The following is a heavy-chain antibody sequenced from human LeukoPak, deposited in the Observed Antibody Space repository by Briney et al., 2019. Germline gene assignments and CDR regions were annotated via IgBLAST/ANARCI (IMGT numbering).Heavy chain of an antibody. Sequence: GGSLRLSCAASGFTFSSYAMSWVRQAPGKGLEWVSVIRDSGSSTHYADSVKGRFTISRDNAKNSLYLQMNSLRAEDTAVYYCARVGFGDSLPGFWGQGTLVTVSS. J-gene: IGHJ4*02. V-gene: IGHV3-23*01. CDR2: IRDSGSST. CDR1: GFTFSSYA. D-gene: IGHD3-10*01. CDR3: ARVGFGDSLPGF.